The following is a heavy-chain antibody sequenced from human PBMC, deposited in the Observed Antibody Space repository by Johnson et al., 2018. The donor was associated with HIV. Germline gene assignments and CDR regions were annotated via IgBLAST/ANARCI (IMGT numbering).Heavy chain of an antibody. CDR1: GFTVSSNY. D-gene: IGHD1-26*01. V-gene: IGHV3-66*02. CDR3: AMERMGGFDI. J-gene: IGHJ3*02. CDR2: IYSGGST. Sequence: VQLVESGGGLVQPGGSLRLSCAASGFTVSSNYMSWVRQAPGKGLEWVSIIYSGGSTYYADSVKGRFTISRDNSKNTVFLQMNSLRDEDTAVYYCAMERMGGFDILGQGTMVTVSS.